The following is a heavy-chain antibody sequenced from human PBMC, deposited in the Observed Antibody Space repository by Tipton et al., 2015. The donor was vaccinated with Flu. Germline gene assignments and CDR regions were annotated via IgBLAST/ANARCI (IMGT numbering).Heavy chain of an antibody. CDR3: ARHSGYDLRNHFDS. D-gene: IGHD5-12*01. CDR2: IPAVFGVT. J-gene: IGHJ4*02. Sequence: QLVQSGAEVKKPGSSVRVSCKASGGIFRAHGISWVRQAPGQGLEYMGGIPAVFGVTNYAKKFQGRVTLSAEESTTTVFMELNSLRSEDTAVYYCARHSGYDLRNHFDSWGQGTLVTVTS. V-gene: IGHV1-69*01. CDR1: GGIFRAHG.